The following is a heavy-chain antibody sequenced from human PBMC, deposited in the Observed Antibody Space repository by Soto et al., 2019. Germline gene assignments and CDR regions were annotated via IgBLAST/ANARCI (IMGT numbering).Heavy chain of an antibody. CDR3: AKERDYGDYVRYFDY. V-gene: IGHV3-23*01. D-gene: IGHD4-17*01. CDR1: GFTYSSYA. Sequence: PGGSLRLSCAASGFTYSSYAMSWVRQAPGKGLEWVSGITDSGGSTYYADSVKGRFTISRDNSKNTLYLQMNSLRAEDTAVYYCAKERDYGDYVRYFDYWGQGTLVTVSS. J-gene: IGHJ4*02. CDR2: ITDSGGST.